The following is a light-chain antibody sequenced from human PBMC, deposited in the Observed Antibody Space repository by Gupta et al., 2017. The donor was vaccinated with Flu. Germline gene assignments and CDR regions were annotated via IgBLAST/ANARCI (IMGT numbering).Light chain of an antibody. Sequence: KVTISCSGKSSNIGNNYVASYQHLPGTAPKLIIYETDKQPSGIPDRFSGSKSGTSATLGITGVQTGDEADYYCGTWDNSLSAWVFGGGTKLTVL. CDR3: GTWDNSLSAWV. J-gene: IGLJ3*02. V-gene: IGLV1-51*02. CDR2: ETD. CDR1: SSNIGNNY.